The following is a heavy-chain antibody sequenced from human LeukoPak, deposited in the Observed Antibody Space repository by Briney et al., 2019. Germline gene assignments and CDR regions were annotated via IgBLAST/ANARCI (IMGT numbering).Heavy chain of an antibody. CDR1: GVSLSSGSYY. Sequence: SETLSLTCTVSGVSLSSGSYYWGWLGPPAGTGLEWIGRIYTSGYTNYNPSLKRRHTISVETSKNQFSLKLSSGTAADTAVYYCAREWGFEFGEFRFDYWGQGTLVTVSS. CDR3: AREWGFEFGEFRFDY. J-gene: IGHJ4*02. V-gene: IGHV4-61*02. CDR2: IYTSGYT. D-gene: IGHD3-10*01.